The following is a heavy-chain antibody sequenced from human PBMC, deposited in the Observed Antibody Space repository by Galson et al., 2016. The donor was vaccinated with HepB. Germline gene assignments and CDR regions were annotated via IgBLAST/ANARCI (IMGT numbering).Heavy chain of an antibody. V-gene: IGHV3-11*06. D-gene: IGHD6-6*01. CDR2: ISGSSSYT. CDR3: ARAPTKYHYYYYMDV. Sequence: SCAASGFTFRDYYMSWIRQAPGKGLEWVSYISGSSSYTNYADSVKGRFTISRDNAKNSLYLQMNSLRGEDTAMYYCARAPTKYHYYYYMDVWGKGTTVTVSS. CDR1: GFTFRDYY. J-gene: IGHJ6*03.